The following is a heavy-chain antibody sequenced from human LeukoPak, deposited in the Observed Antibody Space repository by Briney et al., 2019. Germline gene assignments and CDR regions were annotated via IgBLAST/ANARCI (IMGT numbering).Heavy chain of an antibody. CDR3: ARGGWNKFDY. V-gene: IGHV4-59*01. Sequence: PSETLSLTCTVSGGSISSYYWSWIRQPPGKGLEWIGFIFYSGTTNYNPSLKSRVTISVDTSKNQFSLKLSPVTAADTAVYYCARGGWNKFDYWGQGTLATVSS. D-gene: IGHD3-22*01. CDR1: GGSISSYY. CDR2: IFYSGTT. J-gene: IGHJ4*02.